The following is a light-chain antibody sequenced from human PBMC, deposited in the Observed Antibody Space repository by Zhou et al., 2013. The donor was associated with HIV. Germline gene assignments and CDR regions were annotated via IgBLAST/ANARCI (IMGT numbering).Light chain of an antibody. V-gene: IGKV3-20*01. CDR2: GAS. CDR1: HTISANY. J-gene: IGKJ2*01. CDR3: QQYANSPQT. Sequence: EIVLTQSPGTLSLSPGERATLSCRASHTISANYLAWYQQKPGQAPRLLVYGASTRATGIPDRFTGSGSGTDFTLTFTTLGPEDFAVYYCQQYANSPQTFGQGTQVEIK.